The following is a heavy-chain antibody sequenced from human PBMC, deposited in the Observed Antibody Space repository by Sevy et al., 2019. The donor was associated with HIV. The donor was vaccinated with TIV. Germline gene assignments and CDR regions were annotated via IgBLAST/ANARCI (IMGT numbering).Heavy chain of an antibody. D-gene: IGHD3-16*01. CDR3: AREGGSTGGYYYAMDV. Sequence: GGSLRLSCTASGFTFSSYWMSWVRQAPGKGLEWVANIKQAGSEKYYVDSVKGRFTISRDNAKNSLYLQMNSLRAEDTAVYYCAREGGSTGGYYYAMDVWGQGTTVTVSS. V-gene: IGHV3-7*01. CDR2: IKQAGSEK. J-gene: IGHJ6*02. CDR1: GFTFSSYW.